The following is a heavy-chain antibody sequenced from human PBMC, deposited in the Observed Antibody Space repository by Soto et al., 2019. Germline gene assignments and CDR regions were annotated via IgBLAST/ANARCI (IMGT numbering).Heavy chain of an antibody. CDR3: AREWNSYKSNAYYYSGMDV. V-gene: IGHV4-38-2*02. D-gene: IGHD1-7*01. CDR1: GYSISSGYY. J-gene: IGHJ6*02. Sequence: KPSETLSLTCDVSGYSISSGYYWGWIRQPPGKGLEWIGSIYHSGSTYYNPSLKSRVTISVDTSKNQFSLKLSSVTAADTAVYYCAREWNSYKSNAYYYSGMDVWGHGSKV. CDR2: IYHSGST.